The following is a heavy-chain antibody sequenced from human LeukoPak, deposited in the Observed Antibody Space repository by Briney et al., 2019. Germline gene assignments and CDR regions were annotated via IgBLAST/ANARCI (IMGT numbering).Heavy chain of an antibody. D-gene: IGHD3-10*01. J-gene: IGHJ4*02. CDR2: IGGSGGGT. Sequence: PGGSLKLSCAASGFTFSSFVMNWVRQAPGKGLEWVSSIGGSGGGTYYADSVKGRFTISRDNSKNTLYLLMNTLRGDDTAVYYCAKISGSGSSHSDSWGQGTLFTVSS. CDR1: GFTFSSFV. V-gene: IGHV3-23*01. CDR3: AKISGSGSSHSDS.